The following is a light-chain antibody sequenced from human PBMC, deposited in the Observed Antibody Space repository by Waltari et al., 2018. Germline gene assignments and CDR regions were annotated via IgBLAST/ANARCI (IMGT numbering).Light chain of an antibody. CDR3: QQYNNWLPLT. CDR1: QSITRN. Sequence: EIVLTQSPVILSVSPGERTTLSCRASQSITRNFAWYQQKPGQSPRLLIYGASIRAAGIPARFSGSGSGTEFTLTISSLQSEDFAVYYCQQYNNWLPLTFGGGTKVEIK. J-gene: IGKJ4*01. CDR2: GAS. V-gene: IGKV3-15*01.